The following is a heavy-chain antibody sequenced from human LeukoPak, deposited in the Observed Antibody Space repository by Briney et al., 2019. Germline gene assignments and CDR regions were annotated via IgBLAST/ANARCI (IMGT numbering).Heavy chain of an antibody. CDR2: IDYSGST. CDR1: GGTIGRYF. Sequence: SETLSLTCTVSGGTIGRYFWSWIRQPPGKGLEWIAYIDYSGSTNYNPSLKSRLTISLDASKNQFSLKLSSVTAADTAVYYCARDRRRELLHAFDIWGQGTMVTVSS. V-gene: IGHV4-59*01. D-gene: IGHD1-26*01. J-gene: IGHJ3*02. CDR3: ARDRRRELLHAFDI.